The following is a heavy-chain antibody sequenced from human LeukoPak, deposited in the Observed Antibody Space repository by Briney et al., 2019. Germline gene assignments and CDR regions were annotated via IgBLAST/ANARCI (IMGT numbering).Heavy chain of an antibody. CDR3: ARVDCSDSSTYPGNWYFDL. V-gene: IGHV4-38-2*01. Sequence: PSETLSLTCAVSGYSISSDYYWGCIRQPPGKGLEWIGSIYHTGNTYYRPSLKSRITMSVDTSKNQFSLKLRSVTAADTAVYYCARVDCSDSSTYPGNWYFDLWGRGTLVTVSS. J-gene: IGHJ2*01. D-gene: IGHD3-22*01. CDR2: IYHTGNT. CDR1: GYSISSDYY.